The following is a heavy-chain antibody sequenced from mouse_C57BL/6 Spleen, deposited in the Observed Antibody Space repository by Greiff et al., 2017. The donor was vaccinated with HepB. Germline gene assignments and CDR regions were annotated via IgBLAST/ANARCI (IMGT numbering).Heavy chain of an antibody. V-gene: IGHV2-2*01. CDR1: GFSLTSYG. J-gene: IGHJ4*01. CDR2: IWSGGST. D-gene: IGHD4-1*01. Sequence: VQLQQSGPGLVQPSQSLSITCTVSGFSLTSYGIHWVRQSPGKGLEWLGVIWSGGSTDYNAAFISRLSISKDNSTSQVFFKMNSLQADDTAIYYCARNDWEGYYAMDYWGQGTSVTVSS. CDR3: ARNDWEGYYAMDY.